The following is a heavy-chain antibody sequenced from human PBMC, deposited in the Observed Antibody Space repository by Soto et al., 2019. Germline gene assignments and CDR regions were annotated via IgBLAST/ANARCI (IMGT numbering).Heavy chain of an antibody. J-gene: IGHJ4*02. CDR2: ISPYDGNT. CDR3: ARDDRAAASGTTYYFDY. V-gene: IGHV1-18*01. D-gene: IGHD6-13*01. CDR1: GYTFTNYG. Sequence: QVQLVQSEAEVKKPGASVKVSCKASGYTFTNYGLSWVRQAPGQGLEWMAWISPYDGNTHYAQKLQGRINVNTDTSTSKADIELRSLRSDDTAVYFCARDDRAAASGTTYYFDYWGQGTLVTVSS.